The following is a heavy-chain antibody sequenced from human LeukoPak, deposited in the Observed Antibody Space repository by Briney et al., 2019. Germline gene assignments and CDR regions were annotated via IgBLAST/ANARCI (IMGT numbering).Heavy chain of an antibody. CDR2: ISSSSSYI. CDR3: ARDSPRGVRERGFDY. J-gene: IGHJ4*02. V-gene: IGHV3-21*01. CDR1: GFTFSSYS. Sequence: KSGGSLRLSCAASGFTFSSYSMNWVRQAPGKGLEWVSSISSSSSYIYYADSVKGRFTISRDNAKNSLYLQMNSLRAEDTAVYYCARDSPRGVRERGFDYWGQGTLVTVSS. D-gene: IGHD1-26*01.